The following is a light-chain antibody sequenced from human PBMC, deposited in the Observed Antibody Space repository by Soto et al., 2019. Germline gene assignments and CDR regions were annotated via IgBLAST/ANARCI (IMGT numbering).Light chain of an antibody. J-gene: IGKJ1*01. Sequence: DIQMTQSPSTLSASVGDRVTITCRASQSISSWLAWYQQKPGKAPKLLIYKASSLESGVPSRFSGSGSGTEFTLNISSLQPDDFATYYCQQYNSSPWTFGQGTKVEIK. CDR3: QQYNSSPWT. CDR2: KAS. CDR1: QSISSW. V-gene: IGKV1-5*03.